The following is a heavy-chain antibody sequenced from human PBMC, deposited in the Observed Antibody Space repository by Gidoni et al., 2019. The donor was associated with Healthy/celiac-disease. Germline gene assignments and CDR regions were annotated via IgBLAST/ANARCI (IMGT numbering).Heavy chain of an antibody. CDR1: GGSFSGYY. D-gene: IGHD2-2*02. CDR3: ARGRRKYCSSTSCYTTTQGWYFDL. Sequence: QVQLQQWGAGLLKPSETLSLTCAVYGGSFSGYYWSWIRQPPGKGLEWIGEINHSGSTNYNPSLKSRVTISVDTSKNQFSLKLSSVTAADTAVYYCARGRRKYCSSTSCYTTTQGWYFDLWGRGTLVTVSS. J-gene: IGHJ2*01. CDR2: INHSGST. V-gene: IGHV4-34*01.